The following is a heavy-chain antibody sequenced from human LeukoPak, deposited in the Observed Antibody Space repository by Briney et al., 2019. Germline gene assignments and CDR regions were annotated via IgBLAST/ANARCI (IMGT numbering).Heavy chain of an antibody. Sequence: GSPRLSCSVSGFTFSRYAMHWVCQTPGKGLEHVSGISGNGGSTYYADSVEGQFPISTDNSKNTLYLQMSSLRAEDTAVYYCVKAPGEMATMWLHYFDYCGPGALFSASS. V-gene: IGHV3-64D*09. D-gene: IGHD5-24*01. CDR3: VKAPGEMATMWLHYFDY. J-gene: IGHJ4*02. CDR2: ISGNGGST. CDR1: GFTFSRYA.